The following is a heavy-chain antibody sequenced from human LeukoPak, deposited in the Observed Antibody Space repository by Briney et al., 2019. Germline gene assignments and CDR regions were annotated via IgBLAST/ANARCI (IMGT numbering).Heavy chain of an antibody. D-gene: IGHD3-3*01. J-gene: IGHJ3*02. V-gene: IGHV4-34*01. CDR2: INHSGST. Sequence: PSETLSLTCAVYGGSFSGYYWSWIRQPPGKGLEWIGEINHSGSTNYNPSLKSRVTISVDTSKNQFSLKLSSVTAADTAVYYCATGQLRFLEWLRLGAFDIWGQGTMVTVSS. CDR1: GGSFSGYY. CDR3: ATGQLRFLEWLRLGAFDI.